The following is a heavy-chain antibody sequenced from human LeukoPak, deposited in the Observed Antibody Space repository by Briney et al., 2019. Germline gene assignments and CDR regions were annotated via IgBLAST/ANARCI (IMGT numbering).Heavy chain of an antibody. V-gene: IGHV3-23*01. Sequence: GGSLRLSCAASGFTFSSYAMSWVRQAPGKGPEWVAAISGSGDTTTYAGSVKGRFTISRDNSKKTLYLLMNSLRAEDTAVYYCAKDLDVGGYSYGYPFDYWGQGTLVTVSS. CDR2: ISGSGDTT. CDR3: AKDLDVGGYSYGYPFDY. J-gene: IGHJ4*02. CDR1: GFTFSSYA. D-gene: IGHD5-18*01.